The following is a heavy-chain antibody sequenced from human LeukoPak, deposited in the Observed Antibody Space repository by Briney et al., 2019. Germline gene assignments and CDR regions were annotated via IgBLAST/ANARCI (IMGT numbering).Heavy chain of an antibody. CDR2: IGSSGSSI. CDR3: ARSSGSYRPMGY. D-gene: IGHD3-22*01. J-gene: IGHJ4*02. V-gene: IGHV3-48*03. CDR1: GFTFSSYE. Sequence: GGSLRLSCAASGFTFSSYEMNWVRQAPGKGLGWVSHIGSSGSSIYYAASVKGRFTISRDNAKNSLCLQMNSLRAEDTAVYYCARSSGSYRPMGYWGQGTLVTVSS.